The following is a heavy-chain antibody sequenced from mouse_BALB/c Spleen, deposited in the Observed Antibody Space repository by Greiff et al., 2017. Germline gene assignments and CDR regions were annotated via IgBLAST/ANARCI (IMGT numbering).Heavy chain of an antibody. J-gene: IGHJ4*01. Sequence: VKLMESGPGLVAPSQSLSITCTVSGFSLTSYGVHWVRQPPGKGLEWLGVIWAGGSTNYNSALMSRLSISKDNSKSQVFLKMNSLQTDDTAMYYCARERHSYGYAMDYWGQGTSVTVSS. V-gene: IGHV2-9*02. CDR3: ARERHSYGYAMDY. CDR2: IWAGGST. D-gene: IGHD1-1*01. CDR1: GFSLTSYG.